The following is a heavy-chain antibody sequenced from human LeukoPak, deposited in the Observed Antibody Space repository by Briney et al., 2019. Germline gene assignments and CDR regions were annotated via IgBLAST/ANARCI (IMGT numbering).Heavy chain of an antibody. V-gene: IGHV3-21*01. CDR2: ISSRSNYI. J-gene: IGHJ3*02. D-gene: IGHD1-26*01. CDR3: ARGGSYLSAFDI. Sequence: PGGSLRLSCAASGFTFSSYSMNWVRQAPGKGLEWVSSISSRSNYIYYADSVKGRFTISRDNAKNSLYLQMNSLRAEDTAVYYCARGGSYLSAFDIWGRGTMVTVSS. CDR1: GFTFSSYS.